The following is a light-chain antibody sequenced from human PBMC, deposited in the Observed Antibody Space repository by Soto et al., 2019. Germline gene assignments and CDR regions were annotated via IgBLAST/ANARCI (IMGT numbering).Light chain of an antibody. CDR3: ETWVSNTYV. V-gene: IGLV4-60*02. CDR1: SGHSSYI. Sequence: QAVVTQSSSASASLGSSVKLTCTLSSGHSSYIIAWHQQQPGKAPRYLMKLEGSGNYNKGSGVPDRFSGSSSGADRYLTISHLQFEDEADYYCETWVSNTYVFGTGTKLTVL. J-gene: IGLJ1*01. CDR2: LEGSGNY.